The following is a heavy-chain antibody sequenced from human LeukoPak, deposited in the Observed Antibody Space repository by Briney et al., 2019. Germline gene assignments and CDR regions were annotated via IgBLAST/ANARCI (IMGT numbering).Heavy chain of an antibody. CDR2: IIPIFGTA. V-gene: IGHV1-69*06. CDR1: GGTFSSYA. Sequence: SVKVSCKASGGTFSSYAISWVRQAPGQGLEWMGGIIPIFGTANYAQKFQGRVTITADKSTSTAYMELSSLRSEDTAVYYCAVFQDSSGYYYYYYYMDVWGKGTTVTVSS. D-gene: IGHD3-22*01. CDR3: AVFQDSSGYYYYYYYMDV. J-gene: IGHJ6*03.